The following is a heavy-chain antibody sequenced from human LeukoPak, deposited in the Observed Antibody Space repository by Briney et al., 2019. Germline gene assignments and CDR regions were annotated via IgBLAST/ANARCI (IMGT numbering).Heavy chain of an antibody. D-gene: IGHD6-6*01. V-gene: IGHV3-30*02. CDR1: GFTFSSYG. J-gene: IGHJ4*02. Sequence: PGGSLRLSCAASGFTFSSYGMHWVRQAPGKGLEWVAVIWYDGSNKYYADSVKGRFTISRDNSKNTLSLQMNSLRAEDTAVYYCAKEAGRAGSSYGAYFDYWGQGTLVTVSS. CDR2: IWYDGSNK. CDR3: AKEAGRAGSSYGAYFDY.